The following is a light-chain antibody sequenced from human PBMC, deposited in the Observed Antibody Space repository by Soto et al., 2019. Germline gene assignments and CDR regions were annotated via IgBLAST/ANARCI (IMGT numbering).Light chain of an antibody. J-gene: IGKJ1*01. CDR2: DTS. CDR1: HCVSSR. Sequence: EIVVTQSPATLSDSPGERVTLCCGASHCVSSRLAWYQQRPGQVARLLIYDTSTRAPGISARFSGSGSGTEFTLTISSLQSEDFAVYYCQEYIHWPPGMFGPGTTVDIK. CDR3: QEYIHWPPGM. V-gene: IGKV3-15*01.